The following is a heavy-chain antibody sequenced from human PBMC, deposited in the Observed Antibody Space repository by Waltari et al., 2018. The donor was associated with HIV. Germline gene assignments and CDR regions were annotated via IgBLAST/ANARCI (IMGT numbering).Heavy chain of an antibody. CDR3: AKGTLNPLTTDY. CDR2: IVGDGGST. Sequence: EVQLLESGGGLVQPGESLTPSYAGSGVNFRSYAITWVRQAPGKGLEWVSAIVGDGGSTFYADSVKGRFTISRDNSKNTLYLQMNSLRAEDTAVYYCAKGTLNPLTTDYWGQGTLVTVSS. V-gene: IGHV3-23*01. D-gene: IGHD4-17*01. J-gene: IGHJ4*02. CDR1: GVNFRSYA.